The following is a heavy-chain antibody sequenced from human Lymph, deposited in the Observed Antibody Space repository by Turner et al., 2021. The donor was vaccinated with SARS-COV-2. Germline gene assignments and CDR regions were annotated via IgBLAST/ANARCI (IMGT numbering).Heavy chain of an antibody. Sequence: QLQLQESGPRLVKHLETLSLTCTVSGGSMNSNYWSWIRQPPGKRLEWIGYISYRGTTNYNPSLKSRVTISVDTSKNQFSLKLTSVTAADTAIYYCARETVNNWVDPWGQGILVTVSS. V-gene: IGHV4-59*01. CDR3: ARETVNNWVDP. J-gene: IGHJ5*02. CDR2: ISYRGTT. D-gene: IGHD2-21*02. CDR1: GGSMNSNY.